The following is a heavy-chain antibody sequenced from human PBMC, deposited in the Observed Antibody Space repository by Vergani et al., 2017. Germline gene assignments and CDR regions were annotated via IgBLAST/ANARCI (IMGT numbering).Heavy chain of an antibody. D-gene: IGHD3-3*01. Sequence: EVQLVESGGGLVPPGRSLRLSCAASGFSFGDYAMTWVRQAPGKGLEWVAFIRNKAYGGTTEYAASVKGRFTISRDNAKNSLYLQMNSLRAEDTALYYCARERNAYYDFWSGYYTQYYFDYWGQGTLVTVSS. CDR2: IRNKAYGGTT. CDR1: GFSFGDYA. CDR3: ARERNAYYDFWSGYYTQYYFDY. J-gene: IGHJ4*02. V-gene: IGHV3-49*04.